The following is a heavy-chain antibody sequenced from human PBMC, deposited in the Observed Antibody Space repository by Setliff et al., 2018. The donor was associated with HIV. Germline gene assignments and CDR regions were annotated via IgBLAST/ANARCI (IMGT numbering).Heavy chain of an antibody. CDR1: SVSINRGGYY. V-gene: IGHV4-39*01. D-gene: IGHD4-17*01. J-gene: IGHJ4*02. Sequence: SETLSLTCTVSSVSINRGGYYWSWVRQHPGKGLEWIGYIYYTGSTSYNPSLKSRVTISVDTSKNQFSLKLYSVTAADTAVYYCARRGATVTTRYIDYWGQGTLVTVSS. CDR3: ARRGATVTTRYIDY. CDR2: IYYTGST.